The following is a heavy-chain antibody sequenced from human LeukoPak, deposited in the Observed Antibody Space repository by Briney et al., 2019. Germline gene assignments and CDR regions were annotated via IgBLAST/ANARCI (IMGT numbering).Heavy chain of an antibody. Sequence: PSDTLSLTRTVTGVSISSSSHDWGSIRQPPGKGLEWNGSIYYSGSTYYSPSLKSRVTISVDTSKNQFSLKLSSVTAAGTAVYYCARRPIVVVTPGTWFDPWGQGTLVTVSS. CDR1: GVSISSSSHD. J-gene: IGHJ5*02. D-gene: IGHD2-2*01. V-gene: IGHV4-39*01. CDR2: IYYSGST. CDR3: ARRPIVVVTPGTWFDP.